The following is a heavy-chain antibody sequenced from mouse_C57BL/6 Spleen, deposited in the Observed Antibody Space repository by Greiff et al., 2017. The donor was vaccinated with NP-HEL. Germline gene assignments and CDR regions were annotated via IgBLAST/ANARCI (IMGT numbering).Heavy chain of an antibody. J-gene: IGHJ1*03. CDR3: ARVFDGYSGYFDV. D-gene: IGHD2-3*01. CDR2: INYDGSST. CDR1: GFTFSDYY. V-gene: IGHV5-16*01. Sequence: EVKLVESEGGLVQPGSSMKLSCTASGFTFSDYYMAWVRQVPEKGLEWVANINYDGSSTYYLDSLKSRFIISRDNAKNILYLQMSSLKSEDTATYYCARVFDGYSGYFDVWGTGTTVTVSS.